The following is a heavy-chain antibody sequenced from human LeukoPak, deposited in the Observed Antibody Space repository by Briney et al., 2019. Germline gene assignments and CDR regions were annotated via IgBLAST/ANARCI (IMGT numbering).Heavy chain of an antibody. CDR3: ATAHVGYDYDFLYYYYMDV. CDR1: GYTFTSYY. V-gene: IGHV1-69*05. D-gene: IGHD3-3*01. J-gene: IGHJ6*03. Sequence: GASVKVSCKASGYTFTSYYMHWVRQAPGQGLEWMGGIIPIFGTANYAQKFQGRVTITTDESTSTAYMELSSLRSEDTAVYYCATAHVGYDYDFLYYYYMDVWGKGTTVTVSS. CDR2: IIPIFGTA.